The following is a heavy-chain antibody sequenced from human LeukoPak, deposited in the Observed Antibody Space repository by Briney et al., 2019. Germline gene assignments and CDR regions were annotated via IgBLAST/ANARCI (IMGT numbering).Heavy chain of an antibody. Sequence: SETLSLTCTVSGYSISSGYYWGWIRQPPGKGLEWIGSIYHSGSTYYNPSLKSRVTISVDTSKNQLSLKLSSVTAADTAVYYCARGVGATNRDDAFDIWGQGTMVTVSS. CDR1: GYSISSGYY. V-gene: IGHV4-38-2*02. CDR2: IYHSGST. CDR3: ARGVGATNRDDAFDI. D-gene: IGHD1-26*01. J-gene: IGHJ3*02.